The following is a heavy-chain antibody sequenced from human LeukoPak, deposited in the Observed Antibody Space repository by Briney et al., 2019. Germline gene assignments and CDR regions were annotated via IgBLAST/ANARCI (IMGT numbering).Heavy chain of an antibody. CDR2: IYSDGST. D-gene: IGHD1-14*01. CDR1: ESTVSSNC. V-gene: IGHV3-53*01. CDR3: ARRAGIYSHPYDY. J-gene: IGHJ4*02. Sequence: GGSLRLSCAASESTVSSNCMTWVRQAPGKGLEWVSFIYSDGSTYYADSVRGRFTISRDNSKNTLFLQMNSLRAEDAAVYYCARRAGIYSHPYDYWGQGTLVTVSS.